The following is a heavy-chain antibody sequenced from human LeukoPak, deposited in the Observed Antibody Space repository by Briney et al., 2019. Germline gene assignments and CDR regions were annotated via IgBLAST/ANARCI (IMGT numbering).Heavy chain of an antibody. V-gene: IGHV3-7*01. CDR1: GFTFSTYW. CDR3: ARDGAARLLRYYYYMDV. J-gene: IGHJ6*03. CDR2: IKRDGSEK. Sequence: GGSLRLSCAASGFTFSTYWMSWVRQAPGKGLEWVANIKRDGSEKYYVDSVKGRFTISRDNSQDTQFLQMNSLTAEDTAVYYCARDGAARLLRYYYYMDVWGKGTTVTVSS. D-gene: IGHD6-6*01.